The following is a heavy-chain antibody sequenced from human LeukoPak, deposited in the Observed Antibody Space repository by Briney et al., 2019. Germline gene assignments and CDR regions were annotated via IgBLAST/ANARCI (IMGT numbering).Heavy chain of an antibody. CDR2: IYSGGST. Sequence: GGSLRLSCAASGFTFSIYAMSWVRQAPGKGLEWVSVIYSGGSTYYADSVKGRFTISRDNSKNTLYLQMNSLRAEDTAVYYCASSTTVVIIDAFDIWGQGTMVTVSS. CDR1: GFTFSIYA. D-gene: IGHD4-23*01. V-gene: IGHV3-53*01. J-gene: IGHJ3*02. CDR3: ASSTTVVIIDAFDI.